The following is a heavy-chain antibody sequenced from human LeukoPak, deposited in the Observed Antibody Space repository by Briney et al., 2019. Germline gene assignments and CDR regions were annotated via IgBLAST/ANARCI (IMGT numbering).Heavy chain of an antibody. V-gene: IGHV4-39*02. CDR2: IYYSGTP. D-gene: IGHD3-10*01. CDR3: ARRGVAAAATNFDY. CDR1: GGSISGYY. Sequence: PSETLSLTCTVSGGSISGYYWGWIRQPPGKGLEWIGSIYYSGTPYYNPSLETRLTISVDTPKSHFSLKLSSVTAADTAVYYCARRGVAAAATNFDYWGQGTLVTVSS. J-gene: IGHJ4*02.